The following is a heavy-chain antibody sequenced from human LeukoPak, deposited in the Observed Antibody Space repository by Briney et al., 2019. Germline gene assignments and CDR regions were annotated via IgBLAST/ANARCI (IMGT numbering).Heavy chain of an antibody. CDR3: AKPITISAATDGFDI. J-gene: IGHJ3*02. CDR2: IKQDGSER. Sequence: PGGSLRLSCAASGFAFSTYWMNWVRQAPGKGLEWVANIKQDGSERYYVDSVKGRFTISRDNAKNSLYLQMNSLRAEDTAVYYCAKPITISAATDGFDIWGQGTKVTVSS. V-gene: IGHV3-7*01. CDR1: GFAFSTYW. D-gene: IGHD3-3*01.